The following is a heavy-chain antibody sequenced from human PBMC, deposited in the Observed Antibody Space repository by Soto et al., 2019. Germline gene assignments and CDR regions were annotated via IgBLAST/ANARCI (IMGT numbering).Heavy chain of an antibody. J-gene: IGHJ4*02. CDR1: GFTFSSYA. Sequence: GGSLRLSCAASGFTFSSYAMSWVRQAPGKGLEWVSAISGSGGGTYYADSVKGRFTISRDNSKNTLYLQINSLRAEDTAVYYCAKDSYPLRNIPGDYFDYWGQGTLVTVSS. V-gene: IGHV3-23*01. CDR3: AKDSYPLRNIPGDYFDY. CDR2: ISGSGGGT. D-gene: IGHD1-26*01.